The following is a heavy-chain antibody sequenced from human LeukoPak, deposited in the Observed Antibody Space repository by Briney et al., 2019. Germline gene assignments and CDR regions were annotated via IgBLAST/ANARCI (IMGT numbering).Heavy chain of an antibody. J-gene: IGHJ4*02. V-gene: IGHV3-23*01. CDR3: AKEGYCGGDCYYRYFDY. CDR1: GFTFSSYA. CDR2: ISGSGGST. D-gene: IGHD2-21*02. Sequence: GGSLRLSCAASGFTFSSYAMSWVRRAPGKGLEWVSAISGSGGSTYYADSVKGRFTISRDNSKNTLYLQMNSLRAEDTAVYYCAKEGYCGGDCYYRYFDYRGQGTLVTVSS.